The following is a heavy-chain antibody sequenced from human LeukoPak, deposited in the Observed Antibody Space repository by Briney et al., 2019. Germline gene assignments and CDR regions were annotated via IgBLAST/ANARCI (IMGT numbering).Heavy chain of an antibody. J-gene: IGHJ4*02. CDR1: GASLSSRTSY. CDR3: ARHVSSVGVAVVITLIDS. CDR2: IYSSGNT. Sequence: SETLSLTCSVSGASLSSRTSYWGWIRQPPGKGLEWIGTIYSSGNTYYNPSLKSRVTISRDTSKNQVSLKVNSVTAADTVTYYCARHVSSVGVAVVITLIDSWGQGTLVTVSS. V-gene: IGHV4-39*01. D-gene: IGHD3-3*01.